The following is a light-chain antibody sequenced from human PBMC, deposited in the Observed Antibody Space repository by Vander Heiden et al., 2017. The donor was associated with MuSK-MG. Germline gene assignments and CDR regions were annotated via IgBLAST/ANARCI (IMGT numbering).Light chain of an antibody. J-gene: IGLJ1*01. V-gene: IGLV1-40*01. Sequence: QSVLTQPPSVSGAPGQRVTISCTGSNSNIGSVYDVHWYQQLPGTAPRLLIYADSNRPSGVPDRFSSSKSGTSASLAITGLQAEDEADYYCQSYDSSRSTYVFGTGTKVTVL. CDR2: ADS. CDR3: QSYDSSRSTYV. CDR1: NSNIGSVYD.